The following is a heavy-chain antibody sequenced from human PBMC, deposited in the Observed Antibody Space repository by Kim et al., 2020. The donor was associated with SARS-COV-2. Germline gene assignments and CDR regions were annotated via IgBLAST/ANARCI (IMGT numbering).Heavy chain of an antibody. V-gene: IGHV3-23*01. J-gene: IGHJ4*02. CDR2: ISGSGGST. CDR3: AKLGPIYCSGGSCYDY. Sequence: GGSLRLSCAASGFTFSSYAMSWVRQAPGKGLEWVSAISGSGGSTYYADSVKGRFTISRDNSKNTLYLQMNSLRAEDTAVYYCAKLGPIYCSGGSCYDYWGQGTLVTVSS. CDR1: GFTFSSYA. D-gene: IGHD2-15*01.